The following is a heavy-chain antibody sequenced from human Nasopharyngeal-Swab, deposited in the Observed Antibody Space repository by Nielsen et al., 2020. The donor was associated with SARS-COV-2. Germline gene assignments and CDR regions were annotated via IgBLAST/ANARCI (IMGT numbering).Heavy chain of an antibody. CDR2: INPSGGST. J-gene: IGHJ4*02. CDR3: ARGHSRIIVVVPWRKGYFDY. V-gene: IGHV1-46*01. CDR1: GYTFTSYY. Sequence: ASVKVSCKASGYTFTSYYMHWVRQAPGQGLEWMGIINPSGGSTSYAQKFQGRVTMTRDMSTSTVYMELSSLRSEDTAVYYCARGHSRIIVVVPWRKGYFDYWGQGTLVTVSS. D-gene: IGHD2-2*01.